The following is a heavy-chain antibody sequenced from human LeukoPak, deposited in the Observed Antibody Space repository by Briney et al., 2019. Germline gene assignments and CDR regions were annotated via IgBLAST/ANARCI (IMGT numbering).Heavy chain of an antibody. CDR3: ARQEYGDYYYYYGMDV. CDR1: GFTFSSYS. V-gene: IGHV3-21*01. D-gene: IGHD4-17*01. J-gene: IGHJ6*02. Sequence: GGSLRLSCAASGFTFSSYSMNWVRQAPGKGLEWVSSISSSSSYIYYADSVKGRFTISRDNAKNSLYLQMNSLRAEDTAVYYCARQEYGDYYYYYGMDVWGQGTTVTVSS. CDR2: ISSSSSYI.